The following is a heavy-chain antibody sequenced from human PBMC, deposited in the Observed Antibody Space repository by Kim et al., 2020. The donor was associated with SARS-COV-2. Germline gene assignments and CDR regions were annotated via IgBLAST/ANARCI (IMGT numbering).Heavy chain of an antibody. CDR2: IYYSGST. D-gene: IGHD2-15*01. CDR3: ARARQGGLVYYYYGMDV. V-gene: IGHV4-31*03. J-gene: IGHJ6*02. CDR1: GGSISSGGYY. Sequence: SETLSLTCTVSGGSISSGGYYWSWIRQHPGKGLEWIGYIYYSGSTYYNPSLKSRVTISVDTSKNQFSLKLSSVTAADTAVYYCARARQGGLVYYYYGMDVWGQGTTVTVSS.